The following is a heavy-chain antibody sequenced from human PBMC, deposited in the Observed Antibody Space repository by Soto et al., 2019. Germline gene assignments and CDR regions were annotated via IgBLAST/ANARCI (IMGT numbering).Heavy chain of an antibody. CDR2: IIPIFGSA. J-gene: IGHJ4*02. CDR1: GGTFSNYA. D-gene: IGHD6-19*01. CDR3: ARAVAVAADFDY. Sequence: ASVKVSCKASGGTFSNYAITWVRQAPGQGLEWLGRIIPIFGSANFAQKFQGRVTLTADESTTTAYMELSSLRSEDTAVYYCARAVAVAADFDYWGQGTLVTVS. V-gene: IGHV1-69*13.